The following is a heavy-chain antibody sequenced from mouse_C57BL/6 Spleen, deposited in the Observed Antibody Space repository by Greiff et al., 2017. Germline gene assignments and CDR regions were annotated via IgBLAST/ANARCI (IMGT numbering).Heavy chain of an antibody. D-gene: IGHD1-1*01. CDR2: INYDGSST. V-gene: IGHV5-16*01. CDR1: GFTFSDYY. Sequence: DVKLVESEGGLVQPGSSMKLSCTASGFTFSDYYMAWVRQVPEKGLEWVANINYDGSSTYYLDSLKSRFIISRDNAKNILYLQMSSLKSEDTATYYCARDVNYGSSHGYFDVWGTGTTVTVSS. CDR3: ARDVNYGSSHGYFDV. J-gene: IGHJ1*03.